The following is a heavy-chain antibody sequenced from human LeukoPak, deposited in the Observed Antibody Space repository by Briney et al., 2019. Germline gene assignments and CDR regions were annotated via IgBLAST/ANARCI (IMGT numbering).Heavy chain of an antibody. D-gene: IGHD3-10*01. CDR3: ARGRYFFGSGSYYPEGMDV. Sequence: ASVKVSCKASDYTFTKYGVSWVRQAPGQGLEWMGWISGYNGNTNYAQKLQGRVTMTTDTSTSTAYVELRSLRSDDTAVYYCARGRYFFGSGSYYPEGMDVWGQGTTVTVSS. J-gene: IGHJ6*02. V-gene: IGHV1-18*01. CDR1: DYTFTKYG. CDR2: ISGYNGNT.